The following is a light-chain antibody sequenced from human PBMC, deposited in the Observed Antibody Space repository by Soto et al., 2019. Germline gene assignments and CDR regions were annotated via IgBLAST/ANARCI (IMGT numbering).Light chain of an antibody. CDR3: GTCDTSLSAVV. CDR2: DNN. Sequence: QSVLTQPPSVSAAPGQKVTISCSGSSSNIGNNYVSWYQHLPGTAPKLLIYDNNERPSGIPDRFSGSKSGTSATLGITGLQTGDEADYYCGTCDTSLSAVVFGGGTKLAV. V-gene: IGLV1-51*01. J-gene: IGLJ2*01. CDR1: SSNIGNNY.